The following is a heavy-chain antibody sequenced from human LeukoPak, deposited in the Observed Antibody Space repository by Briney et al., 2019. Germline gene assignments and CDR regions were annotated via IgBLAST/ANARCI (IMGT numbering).Heavy chain of an antibody. CDR2: IYTTGST. Sequence: SQTLSLACTVSGGSISSGGYYWRWIRQPPGKGLEWIGHIYTTGSTNYNPSLKSRVTMSVDTSKNQCTLKLTSVTAADTAVYYCARVGDFALKDWGQGTLVTVSS. J-gene: IGHJ4*02. V-gene: IGHV4-61*09. D-gene: IGHD3-16*01. CDR3: ARVGDFALKD. CDR1: GGSISSGGYY.